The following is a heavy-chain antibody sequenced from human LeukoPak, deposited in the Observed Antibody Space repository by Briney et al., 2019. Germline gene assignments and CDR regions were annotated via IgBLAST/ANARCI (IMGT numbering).Heavy chain of an antibody. CDR1: GFTFSSHL. V-gene: IGHV3-74*01. CDR2: ISSDGTYT. Sequence: GGSLRLSCAASGFTFSSHLMHWVRQAPGKGLVWVSRISSDGTYTSYADSVRGRFTISRDNAKNTLYLQMNSLRAEDTAVYYCARGNRGTVTTDDAFDIWGQGTMVTVSS. D-gene: IGHD4-17*01. J-gene: IGHJ3*02. CDR3: ARGNRGTVTTDDAFDI.